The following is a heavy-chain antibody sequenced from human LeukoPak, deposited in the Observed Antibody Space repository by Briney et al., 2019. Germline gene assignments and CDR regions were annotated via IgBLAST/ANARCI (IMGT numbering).Heavy chain of an antibody. D-gene: IGHD3-22*01. CDR2: IYYSGST. CDR3: ARPYYYDSRIDP. CDR1: GGSISSSSYY. V-gene: IGHV4-39*07. Sequence: PSETPSLTCTVSGGSISSSSYYWGWIRRPPGKGLEWIGSIYYSGSTYYNPSLKSRVTMSADTSKNQLSLKLSSVTAADTAVYYCARPYYYDSRIDPWGQGILVTVSS. J-gene: IGHJ5*02.